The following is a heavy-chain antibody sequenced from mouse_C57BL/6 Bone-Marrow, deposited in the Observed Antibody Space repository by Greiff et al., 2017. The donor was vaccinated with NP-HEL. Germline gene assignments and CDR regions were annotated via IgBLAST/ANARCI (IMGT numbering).Heavy chain of an antibody. CDR1: GYTFTSYW. CDR3: ARWGYYGSSYPYWYFDV. CDR2: IDPSDSYT. V-gene: IGHV1-69*01. J-gene: IGHJ1*03. D-gene: IGHD1-1*01. Sequence: VQLQQPGAELVMPGASVKLSCKASGYTFTSYWMHWVKQRPGQGLEWIGEIDPSDSYTNYNQKFKGKSTLTVDKSSSTAYMQLSSLTSEDSAVYYCARWGYYGSSYPYWYFDVWGTGTTVTVSS.